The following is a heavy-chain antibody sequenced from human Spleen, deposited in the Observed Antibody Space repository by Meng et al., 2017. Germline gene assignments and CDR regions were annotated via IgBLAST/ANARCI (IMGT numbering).Heavy chain of an antibody. CDR3: ARERDATYYFHN. J-gene: IGHJ4*02. CDR2: INLNSGGT. D-gene: IGHD5-24*01. CDR1: GCTFTGYY. V-gene: IGHV1-2*06. Sequence: QVQLVQSGADVKKPGASVKVSCKASGCTFTGYYIHWVRQAPGQGLEWMGRINLNSGGTNYAQKFQGRVTMTRDTSISRAYMELNRLTSDDTAVYYCARERDATYYFHNWGQGTLVTVSS.